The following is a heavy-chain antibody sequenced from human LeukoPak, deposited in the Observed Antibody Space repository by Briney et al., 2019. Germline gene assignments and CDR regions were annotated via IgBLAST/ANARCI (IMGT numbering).Heavy chain of an antibody. V-gene: IGHV1-18*01. D-gene: IGHD3-16*01. CDR3: AREVLGLPFVY. J-gene: IGHJ4*02. Sequence: GASVKVSCKASGYTFTSYGISWVRQAPGQGLGWMGWISAYNGNTNYAQKLQGRVTMTTDTSTTTAYMELRSLRSDDTAVYYCAREVLGLPFVYWGQGTLVTVSS. CDR1: GYTFTSYG. CDR2: ISAYNGNT.